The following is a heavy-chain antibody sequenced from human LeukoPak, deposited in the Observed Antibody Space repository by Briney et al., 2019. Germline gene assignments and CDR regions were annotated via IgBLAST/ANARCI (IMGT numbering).Heavy chain of an antibody. V-gene: IGHV3-7*01. CDR2: IKKDGSEV. CDR1: GFSFSSYW. CDR3: AREGQYYGVGPRYYYYGMDV. Sequence: GPLRLSCAASGFSFSSYWMSWVRQVPGKGLEWVANIKKDGSEVYYVDSVKGRFTISRDNAKNSLFLQMNSLRAEDTAVYYCAREGQYYGVGPRYYYYGMDVWGQGTTVIVSS. D-gene: IGHD3-10*01. J-gene: IGHJ6*02.